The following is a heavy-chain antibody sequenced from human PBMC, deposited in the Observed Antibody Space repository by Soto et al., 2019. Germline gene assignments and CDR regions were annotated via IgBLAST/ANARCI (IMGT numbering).Heavy chain of an antibody. D-gene: IGHD4-17*01. V-gene: IGHV3-33*01. CDR3: ARDLSGDYGALDT. CDR1: GFTFSSCG. Sequence: GSLRLSCAASGFTFSSCGMHWVRQAPGKGLEWVAVIWYDGSNKVYADSVKGRFTISRDNSKNTLYLQMNSLRAEDTAVYYCARDLSGDYGALDTWGQGTMVTVSS. CDR2: IWYDGSNK. J-gene: IGHJ3*02.